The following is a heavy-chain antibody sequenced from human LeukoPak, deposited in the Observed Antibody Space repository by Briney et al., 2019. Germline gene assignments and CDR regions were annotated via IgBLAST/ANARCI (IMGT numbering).Heavy chain of an antibody. V-gene: IGHV4-38-2*01. CDR2: IYHSGST. D-gene: IGHD6-19*01. CDR3: ARYSSGWFDY. Sequence: SETLSLTCAVSGYSISSGYYWGWIRQPPGKGLEWIGSIYHSGSTYYNPSLKSRVTISVDTSKNQFSLKLSSVTAADTAVYYCARYSSGWFDYWGQGTLVIVSS. J-gene: IGHJ4*02. CDR1: GYSISSGYY.